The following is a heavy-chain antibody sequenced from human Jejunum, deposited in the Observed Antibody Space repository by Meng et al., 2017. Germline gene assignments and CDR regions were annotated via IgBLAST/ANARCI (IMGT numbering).Heavy chain of an antibody. CDR2: IYYTGST. V-gene: IGHV4-31*03. J-gene: IGHJ5*02. Sequence: QLQEPGPGLVKPSPTLSLTCTVSGGSLRTGAYYWSWIRQHPGKGLEWIGYIYYTGSTFYNPSLKSRVSISLETSKNQFSLKVTSVTAADTAFYYCARLGITETIGGFDPWGQGILVTASS. CDR1: GGSLRTGAYY. D-gene: IGHD1-7*01. CDR3: ARLGITETIGGFDP.